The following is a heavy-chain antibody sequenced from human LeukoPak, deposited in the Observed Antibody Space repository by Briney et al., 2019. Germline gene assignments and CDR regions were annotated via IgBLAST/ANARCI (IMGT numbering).Heavy chain of an antibody. CDR2: ISSSGSPI. J-gene: IGHJ4*02. V-gene: IGHV3-48*01. CDR1: GFTFSDYS. D-gene: IGHD6-19*01. Sequence: GGSPRLSCAASGFTFSDYSFNWVRQAPGKGLEWVSYISSSGSPIYYADSLKGRFTISRDNAKNSLYLQMNSLRAEDTAVYYCVRDPPRTVPGIDFDYWGQGTLVTVSS. CDR3: VRDPPRTVPGIDFDY.